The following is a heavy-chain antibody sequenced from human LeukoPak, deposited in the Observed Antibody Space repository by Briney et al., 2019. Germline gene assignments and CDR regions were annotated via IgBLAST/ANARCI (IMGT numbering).Heavy chain of an antibody. CDR3: AKDRSIGTYYSFDH. V-gene: IGHV3-23*01. Sequence: GGSLRLSCAASGFTFTNYAMTWVRQAPGKGLEWVSSISASGVMTYYADSVKGRFTVSRDNSKNSLYLQMSSLTAADTAVYYCAKDRSIGTYYSFDHWGQGTLVTVSS. D-gene: IGHD1-26*01. CDR1: GFTFTNYA. CDR2: ISASGVMT. J-gene: IGHJ4*02.